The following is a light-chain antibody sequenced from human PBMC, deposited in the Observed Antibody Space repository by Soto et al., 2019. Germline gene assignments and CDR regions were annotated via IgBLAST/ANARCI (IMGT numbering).Light chain of an antibody. CDR2: KAS. J-gene: IGKJ1*01. CDR1: HSISRW. CDR3: QQYNGYPWT. V-gene: IGKV1-5*03. Sequence: DIQMTQYPSTVSASEGDRVTISCRTSHSISRWLAWYQQKPGKAPKLLIYKASSLESGVPSRFAGSGSGTEFILTISSLQPDDFATYYCQQYNGYPWTFGQGTRVEVK.